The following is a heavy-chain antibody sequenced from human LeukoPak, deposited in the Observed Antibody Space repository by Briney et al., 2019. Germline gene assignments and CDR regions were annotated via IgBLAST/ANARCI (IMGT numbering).Heavy chain of an antibody. CDR1: GFTFSSYA. Sequence: QPGRSLRLSCAASGFTFSSYAMHWVRQAPGKGLEWVAVISYDGSNKYYADSVKGRFPISRDNSKNTLYLQMNSLRAEDTAVYYCAREFFVPAAWNHFDYWGQGTLVTVSS. CDR3: AREFFVPAAWNHFDY. J-gene: IGHJ4*02. CDR2: ISYDGSNK. D-gene: IGHD2-2*01. V-gene: IGHV3-30*04.